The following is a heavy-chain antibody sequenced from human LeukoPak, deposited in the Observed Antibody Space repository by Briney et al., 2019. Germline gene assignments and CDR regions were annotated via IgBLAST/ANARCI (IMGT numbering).Heavy chain of an antibody. J-gene: IGHJ4*02. V-gene: IGHV3-21*01. D-gene: IGHD1-26*01. CDR3: ARGGSDYYFDY. CDR2: ISSSSSYI. CDR1: GFTFSSYS. Sequence: LGGSLRLSCAASGFTFSSYSMNWVRQAPGKGLEWVSSISSSSSYIYYADSVKGRFTISRDNAKNSLYLQMNSLRAEDTAVYYCARGGSDYYFDYWGQGTLVTVSS.